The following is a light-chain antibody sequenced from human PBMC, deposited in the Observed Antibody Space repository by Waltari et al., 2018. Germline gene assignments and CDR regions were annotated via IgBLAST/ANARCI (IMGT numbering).Light chain of an antibody. J-gene: IGKJ1*01. CDR1: QSLVHSDGNIY. Sequence: DVVMTQSPLSLPVTLGQPASISCTSSQSLVHSDGNIYLNWFQQRPGQSPRRLIHRVSNRNSGVPDRFSGSGSGTDFTRKISRVEAEDVGVYYCMQGTHWPWTFGQGTKVEIK. CDR3: MQGTHWPWT. V-gene: IGKV2-30*02. CDR2: RVS.